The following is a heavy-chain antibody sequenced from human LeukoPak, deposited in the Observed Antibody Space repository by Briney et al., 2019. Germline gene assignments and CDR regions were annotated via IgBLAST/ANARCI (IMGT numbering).Heavy chain of an antibody. CDR1: GYTFTNYD. J-gene: IGHJ6*03. V-gene: IGHV1-8*01. Sequence: ASVKVSCKASGYTFTNYDINWVRQATGQALEWMGWMNPNSGNTGYAQKFQGRVTMTMNTSISTAYMDLSSLRSEDTAVYYCARALSWTTESYYYMDVWGKGTTVTVS. D-gene: IGHD3/OR15-3a*01. CDR2: MNPNSGNT. CDR3: ARALSWTTESYYYMDV.